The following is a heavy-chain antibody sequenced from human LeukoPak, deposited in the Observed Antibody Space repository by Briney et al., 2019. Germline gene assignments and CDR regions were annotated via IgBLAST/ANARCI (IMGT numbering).Heavy chain of an antibody. CDR3: ARAGPTYYYGSGSHLGY. J-gene: IGHJ4*02. CDR1: GGSFSGYY. CDR2: INHSGST. D-gene: IGHD3-10*01. Sequence: SETLSLTCAVYGGSFSGYYWSWIRQPPGKGLAWIGEINHSGSTNYNPSLKSRVTISVDTSKNQFSLKLSSVTAADTAVYYCARAGPTYYYGSGSHLGYWGQGTLVTVSS. V-gene: IGHV4-34*01.